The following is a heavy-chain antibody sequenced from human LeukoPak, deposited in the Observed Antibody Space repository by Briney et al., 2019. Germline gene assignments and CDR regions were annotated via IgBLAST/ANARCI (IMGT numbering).Heavy chain of an antibody. CDR3: ARADSSGYYFDY. CDR2: ISGSGGCT. D-gene: IGHD3-22*01. V-gene: IGHV3-23*01. J-gene: IGHJ4*02. CDR1: GFTFSSYA. Sequence: PGGSLRLSCAASGFTFSSYAMSWVRQAPGKGLEWVSAISGSGGCTYYADSVKGRFTISRDNSKNTLYLQMNSLRAEDTAVYYCARADSSGYYFDYWGQGTLVTVSS.